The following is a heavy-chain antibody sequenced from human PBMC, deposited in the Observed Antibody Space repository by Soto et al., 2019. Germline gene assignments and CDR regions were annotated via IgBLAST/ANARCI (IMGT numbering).Heavy chain of an antibody. CDR1: GDSVTSGDYY. J-gene: IGHJ5*01. CDR3: ARIPVDTYMTYWFDP. CDR2: IYYSGNT. V-gene: IGHV4-61*08. Sequence: VQLQESGPGLVKPSETLSLTCTVSGDSVTSGDYYWSWIRQPPGKGLEWIGYIYYSGNTNYSPSLKSRVAISLDTSHNQFSLKLSSVTAADTAVYFCARIPVDTYMTYWFDPWGRGTLVTVSS. D-gene: IGHD5-18*01.